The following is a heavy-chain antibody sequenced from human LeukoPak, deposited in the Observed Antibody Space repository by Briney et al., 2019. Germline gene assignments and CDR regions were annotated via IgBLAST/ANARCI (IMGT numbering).Heavy chain of an antibody. J-gene: IGHJ4*02. D-gene: IGHD5-24*01. Sequence: GGSLRLSCAASGFTFSSYGMHWVRQAPGKGLEWVAFIRYDGSNKYYADSVKGRFTISRDNSKNTLYLQMNSLRAEDTAVYYCAKDLSRLEMATIGDYWGQGTLVTVSS. CDR1: GFTFSSYG. CDR3: AKDLSRLEMATIGDY. CDR2: IRYDGSNK. V-gene: IGHV3-30*02.